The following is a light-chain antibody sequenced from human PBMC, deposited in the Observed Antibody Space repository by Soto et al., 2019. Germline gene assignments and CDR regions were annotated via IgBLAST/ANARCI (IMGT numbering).Light chain of an antibody. Sequence: EIVLTQSPATLSLSPGERATLSCRASQSVSSYLAWYQQKPGQAPRLLIYDASNRATGIPARFSGSGSGTDFTLTISSLEPEDFEVYYCQQRSNWRLTFGGGTKVDIK. J-gene: IGKJ4*01. CDR1: QSVSSY. V-gene: IGKV3-11*01. CDR3: QQRSNWRLT. CDR2: DAS.